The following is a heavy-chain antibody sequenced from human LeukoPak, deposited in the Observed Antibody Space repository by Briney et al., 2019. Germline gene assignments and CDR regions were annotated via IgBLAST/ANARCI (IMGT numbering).Heavy chain of an antibody. CDR3: AKHPITMIVVVITNIDY. J-gene: IGHJ4*02. D-gene: IGHD3-22*01. Sequence: GGSLRLSCAAAGFTFSSYAMSWVSQAPGKGLEWVSAISGSGGSTYYADSVKGRFTISRDNSKNTLYLQMNSLRAEDTAVYYCAKHPITMIVVVITNIDYWGQGTLVTVSS. CDR1: GFTFSSYA. CDR2: ISGSGGST. V-gene: IGHV3-23*01.